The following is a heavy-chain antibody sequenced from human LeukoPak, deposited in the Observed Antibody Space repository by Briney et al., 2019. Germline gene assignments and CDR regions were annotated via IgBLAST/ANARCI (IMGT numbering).Heavy chain of an antibody. J-gene: IGHJ4*02. V-gene: IGHV3-21*01. CDR2: ISSSGGII. CDR1: GFTFVTYT. CDR3: SRGGIRESGRWSGY. Sequence: GGSLGLSCAASGFTFVTYTMNWVRQAPGRGLEWVSSISSSGGIIYYADSVTGRFTISRDNTKNSLYLQMNSLRAEDTAGYYSSRGGIRESGRWSGYWGLGTLVTVSS. D-gene: IGHD2-15*01.